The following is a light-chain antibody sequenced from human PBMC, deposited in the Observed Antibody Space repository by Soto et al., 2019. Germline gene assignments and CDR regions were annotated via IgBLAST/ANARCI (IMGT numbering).Light chain of an antibody. CDR1: SSDVGGYND. V-gene: IGLV2-14*03. Sequence: QSALTQPASVSGSPGQWITISCTGTSSDVGGYNDVSWYQQHPGKAPKLMIYDVTNRPSGVSYRFSGSKSGNTASLTISGLQAEDEADYYCSSYTTTSAVAFGGGTRVTVL. J-gene: IGLJ2*01. CDR3: SSYTTTSAVA. CDR2: DVT.